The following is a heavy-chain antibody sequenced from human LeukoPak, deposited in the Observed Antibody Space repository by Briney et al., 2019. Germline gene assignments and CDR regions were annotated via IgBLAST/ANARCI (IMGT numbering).Heavy chain of an antibody. CDR2: ISSSSNYI. CDR1: GFTFSSHS. J-gene: IGHJ4*02. CDR3: ARGPPFDY. V-gene: IGHV3-21*06. Sequence: GGSLRLSCAASGFTFSSHSMNWVRQAPGKGLEWVSSISSSSNYIYYADSVKGRFTISRDNARNSLHLQINSLRGEDTAVYYCARGPPFDYWGQGTLVTVSS.